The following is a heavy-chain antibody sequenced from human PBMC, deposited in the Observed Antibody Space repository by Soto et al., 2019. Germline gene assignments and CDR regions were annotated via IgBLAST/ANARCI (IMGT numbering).Heavy chain of an antibody. Sequence: PGESLKISCKGSGYSFTSYWIGWVRQMPGKGLEWMGIIYPGDSDTRYSPSFQGQVTISADKSISTAYLQWSSLKASDTAMYYCARHGAGTYYYYYMDVWGQGTTVTVSS. CDR2: IYPGDSDT. J-gene: IGHJ6*02. V-gene: IGHV5-51*01. D-gene: IGHD6-13*01. CDR1: GYSFTSYW. CDR3: ARHGAGTYYYYYMDV.